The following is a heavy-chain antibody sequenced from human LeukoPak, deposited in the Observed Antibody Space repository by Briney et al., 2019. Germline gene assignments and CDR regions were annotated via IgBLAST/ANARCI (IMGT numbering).Heavy chain of an antibody. J-gene: IGHJ3*02. CDR2: INPSGGST. CDR1: GYTFTSYF. D-gene: IGHD5/OR15-5a*01. V-gene: IGHV1-46*01. Sequence: ASVKVSCKASGYTFTSYFIRWVRQAPGQGLEWMGIINPSGGSTNYAQKFRGRVTMTRDTSTSTVYMELSSLKSDDTAVYYCARGDHVRIYAETSFDIWGQGTMVSVSS. CDR3: ARGDHVRIYAETSFDI.